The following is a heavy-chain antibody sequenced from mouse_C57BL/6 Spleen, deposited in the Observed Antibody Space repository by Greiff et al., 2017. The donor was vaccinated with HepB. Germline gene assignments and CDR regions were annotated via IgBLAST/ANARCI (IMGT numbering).Heavy chain of an antibody. CDR2: IYPGDGDT. CDR1: GYAFSSSW. J-gene: IGHJ2*01. Sequence: VQRVESGPELVKPGASVKISCKASGYAFSSSWMNWVKQRPGKGLEWIGRIYPGDGDTNYNGKFKGKATLTADKSSSTAYMQLSSLTSEDSAVYFCARMTGTTRAFDYWGQGTTLTVSS. V-gene: IGHV1-82*01. D-gene: IGHD4-1*01. CDR3: ARMTGTTRAFDY.